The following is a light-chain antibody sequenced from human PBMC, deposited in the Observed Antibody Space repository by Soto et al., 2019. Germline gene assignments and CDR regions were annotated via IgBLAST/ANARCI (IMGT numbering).Light chain of an antibody. V-gene: IGKV1-39*01. Sequence: DIHMTQSPSSLSASVGDGVTIPCRASQSISSYLNWYQQKPGKAPKLLIYATSSLQSGVPSRFSGSGSGTDFTLTISSLQPEDFATYYCQHSYSPPQTFGQGTKVDIK. CDR1: QSISSY. CDR2: ATS. CDR3: QHSYSPPQT. J-gene: IGKJ1*01.